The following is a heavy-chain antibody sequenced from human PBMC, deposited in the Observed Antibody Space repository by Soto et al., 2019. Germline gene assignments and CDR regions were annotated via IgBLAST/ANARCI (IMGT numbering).Heavy chain of an antibody. CDR3: AKEVPVDIYFDY. Sequence: GGSLRLSCAASGFTFSTYPMSWVRQAPGKGLEWVSAISGSGGKIDYADSVRGRFTISRDNSKNTLYLQMNSLRVEGTAVYYCAKEVPVDIYFDYWGQGALVTVSS. CDR2: ISGSGGKI. D-gene: IGHD5-12*01. V-gene: IGHV3-23*01. J-gene: IGHJ4*02. CDR1: GFTFSTYP.